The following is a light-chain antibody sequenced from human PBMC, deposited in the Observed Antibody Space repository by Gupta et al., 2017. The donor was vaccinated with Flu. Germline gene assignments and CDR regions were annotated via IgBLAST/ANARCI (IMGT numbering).Light chain of an antibody. CDR2: DVS. Sequence: QSALTQPRSVSGSPGQPVTIPCTGTSSDFGGYNSVSWYQQHAGKAPKVMIYDVSNRPSGVPDRFSGSKSGNTASLTISGLQAEDEADYYCCSYAGSYTFVFGSGTKVTVL. CDR3: CSYAGSYTFV. J-gene: IGLJ1*01. V-gene: IGLV2-11*01. CDR1: SSDFGGYNS.